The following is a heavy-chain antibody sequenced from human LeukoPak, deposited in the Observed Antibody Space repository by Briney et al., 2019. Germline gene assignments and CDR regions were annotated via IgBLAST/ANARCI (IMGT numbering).Heavy chain of an antibody. J-gene: IGHJ6*03. Sequence: GGSLRLSCAASGFTFSSYSMNWVRQAPGKGLEWVSYISSSSRTIYYADAVKGRFTISRDNAKNSLYLQMNSLRAEDTAVYYCARGIVGATVFYYYYMDVWGKGTTVTVSS. CDR1: GFTFSSYS. CDR3: ARGIVGATVFYYYYMDV. CDR2: ISSSSRTI. D-gene: IGHD1-26*01. V-gene: IGHV3-48*01.